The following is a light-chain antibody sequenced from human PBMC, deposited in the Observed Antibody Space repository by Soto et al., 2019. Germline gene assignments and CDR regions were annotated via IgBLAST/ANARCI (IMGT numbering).Light chain of an antibody. CDR3: QQYNNWPPWT. J-gene: IGKJ1*01. CDR2: DAS. Sequence: EIVMTQSPATLSVSPGERATLSCRASQSVSSNLAWYQQRPGQAPRLLIYDASTRATGIPARFSGSGSGTEFTFTISSLQSGDFAVYYCQQYNNWPPWTFGQGTKVEIK. V-gene: IGKV3-15*01. CDR1: QSVSSN.